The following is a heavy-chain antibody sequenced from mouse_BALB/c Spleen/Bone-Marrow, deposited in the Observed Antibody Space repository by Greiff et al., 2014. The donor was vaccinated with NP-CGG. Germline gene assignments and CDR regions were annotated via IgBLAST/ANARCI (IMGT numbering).Heavy chain of an antibody. V-gene: IGHV2-9*02. CDR1: GFSLTSYG. J-gene: IGHJ3*01. D-gene: IGHD2-4*01. Sequence: VNLVESGPGLVAPSQSLSITCTVSGFSLTSYGVHWVRQPPGKGLEWLGVIWAGGSTNYNSALMSRLSISKDNSKSQVFLKMNSLQTDDTAMYYCAREPSTMITTGFAYWGQGTLVTVSA. CDR2: IWAGGST. CDR3: AREPSTMITTGFAY.